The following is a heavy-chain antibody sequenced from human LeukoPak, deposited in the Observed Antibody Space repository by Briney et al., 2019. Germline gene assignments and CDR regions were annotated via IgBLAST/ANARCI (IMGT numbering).Heavy chain of an antibody. Sequence: ASVKVSCKASGYTFTSYGISWVRQAPGQGLEWMGWISAYNGNTNYAQKLQGRVTMTTDTSTGTAYMELRSLRSDDTAVYYCARQAVVASYYYYGMDVWGQGTTVTVSS. CDR1: GYTFTSYG. D-gene: IGHD2-15*01. CDR2: ISAYNGNT. J-gene: IGHJ6*02. CDR3: ARQAVVASYYYYGMDV. V-gene: IGHV1-18*01.